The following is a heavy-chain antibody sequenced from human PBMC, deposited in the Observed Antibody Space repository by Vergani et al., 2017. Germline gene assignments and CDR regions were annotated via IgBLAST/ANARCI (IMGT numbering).Heavy chain of an antibody. CDR2: IDPSDSYT. J-gene: IGHJ1*01. V-gene: IGHV5-10-1*03. CDR1: GYSFTSYW. Sequence: EVQLVQSGAEVKTPGESLRISCKGSGYSFTSYWISWVRQMPGKGLEWMGRIDPSDSYTNYSPSFQGHVTISADKAISTAYLQWSSLKASDTAMYYCARDVGAHGGSSGWYLHFQHWGQGTLVTVSS. D-gene: IGHD6-19*01. CDR3: ARDVGAHGGSSGWYLHFQH.